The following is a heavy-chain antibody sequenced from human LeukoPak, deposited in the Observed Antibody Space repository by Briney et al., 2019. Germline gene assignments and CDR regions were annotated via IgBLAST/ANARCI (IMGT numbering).Heavy chain of an antibody. CDR3: ARDQEGFDY. CDR1: GYTFTSNH. J-gene: IGHJ4*02. Sequence: ASVKVSCKASGYTFTSNHIHWVRQAPGQGLEWMGMIYPRDGSTSYAQKFQGRVTVTRDTSTSTVHMELSGLRSEDTAVYYCARDQEGFDYWGQGTLVTVSS. V-gene: IGHV1-46*01. CDR2: IYPRDGST.